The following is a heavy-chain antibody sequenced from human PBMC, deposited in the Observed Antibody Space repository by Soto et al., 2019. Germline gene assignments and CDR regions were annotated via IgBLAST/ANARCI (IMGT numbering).Heavy chain of an antibody. CDR2: IIPIIATT. CDR1: GGTFNGFG. J-gene: IGHJ6*02. Sequence: QVPLVQSGAEVKKPGSSVRVSCQTSGGTFNGFGVAWVRQAPGQGLEWMGTIIPIIATTKYAQNFQGRVTITADASTGTAYMDLSSLRSEDTAVYSCARELKEPGSYCYCGLDVWGLGTTVTVSS. D-gene: IGHD3-10*01. V-gene: IGHV1-69*18. CDR3: ARELKEPGSYCYCGLDV.